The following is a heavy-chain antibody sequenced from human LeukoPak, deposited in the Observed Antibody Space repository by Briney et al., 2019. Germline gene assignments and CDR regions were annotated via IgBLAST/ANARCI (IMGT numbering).Heavy chain of an antibody. CDR1: GFTFSNYG. Sequence: PGGSLRLSCAASGFTFSNYGMNWVRQAPGKGLEWVSYISSSSSTIYFADSVRGRFTISRDNAKNSLYLQMNSLRAEDTAVYYCAREPFHSVVVIASGAFDIWGQGTMVTVSS. D-gene: IGHD2-21*01. CDR2: ISSSSSTI. V-gene: IGHV3-48*04. J-gene: IGHJ3*02. CDR3: AREPFHSVVVIASGAFDI.